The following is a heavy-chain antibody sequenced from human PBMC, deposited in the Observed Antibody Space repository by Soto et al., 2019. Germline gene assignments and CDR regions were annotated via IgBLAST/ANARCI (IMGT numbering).Heavy chain of an antibody. CDR1: GFTFSDYY. Sequence: PWGSLRLSCAASGFTFSDYYMSWIRQAPGKGLEWVSYISSSGSTIYYADSVKGRFTISRDNAKNSLYLQMNSLRAEDTAVYYCARDGHCSSTSCVDVWGKGTTVTVSS. CDR3: ARDGHCSSTSCVDV. V-gene: IGHV3-11*01. J-gene: IGHJ6*04. D-gene: IGHD2-2*01. CDR2: ISSSGSTI.